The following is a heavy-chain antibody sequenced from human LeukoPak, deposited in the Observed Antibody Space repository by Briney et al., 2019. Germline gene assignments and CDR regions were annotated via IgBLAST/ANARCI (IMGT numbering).Heavy chain of an antibody. J-gene: IGHJ4*02. CDR3: AKFRADSSGWPFDY. D-gene: IGHD6-19*01. Sequence: GGSLRLSRAASGFTFSIYAMSWVRQAPGKGLEWVSSISGTSGNTYYADSVKGRFAISRDNSKDTLYLQMNSLGAEDTAIYYCAKFRADSSGWPFDYWGQGTLVTVSS. CDR2: ISGTSGNT. V-gene: IGHV3-23*01. CDR1: GFTFSIYA.